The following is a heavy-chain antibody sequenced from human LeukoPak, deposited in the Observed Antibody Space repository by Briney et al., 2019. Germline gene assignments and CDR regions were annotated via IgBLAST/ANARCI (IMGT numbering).Heavy chain of an antibody. CDR3: ARHRRDSSWYYYGMDV. J-gene: IGHJ6*02. CDR1: GGSISSYY. Sequence: SETLSLTCTVSGGSISSYYWSWIRQPPGKGLEWIGYIYYSGSTNYNPSLKSRVTISVDTSKNQFSLKLSSVTAADAAVYYCARHRRDSSWYYYGMDVWGQGTTVTVSS. CDR2: IYYSGST. D-gene: IGHD6-13*01. V-gene: IGHV4-59*08.